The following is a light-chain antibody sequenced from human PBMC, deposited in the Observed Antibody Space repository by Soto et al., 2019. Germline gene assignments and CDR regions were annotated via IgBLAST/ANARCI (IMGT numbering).Light chain of an antibody. J-gene: IGLJ3*02. CDR3: CSYAHTRGV. CDR2: EVS. CDR1: SSDVGSYHV. Sequence: QSALTQPASVSGSPGQSITISCTGTSSDVGSYHVVSWYQQLPGKAPKLMIYEVSQRPSGVSNRFSGSKSGNTASLTISGLQAEDEADYYRCSYAHTRGVFGGGTKLTVL. V-gene: IGLV2-23*02.